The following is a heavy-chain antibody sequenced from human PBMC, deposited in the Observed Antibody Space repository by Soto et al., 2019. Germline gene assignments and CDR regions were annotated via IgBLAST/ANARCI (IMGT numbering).Heavy chain of an antibody. D-gene: IGHD3-10*01. CDR2: IYYSGST. CDR3: ARAEYYYASGTPRYYNWFDP. CDR1: GGCISSYY. V-gene: IGHV4-59*01. Sequence: KTXASLSLTCTVCGGCISSYYWSWIRQPPGKGLEWIGYIYYSGSTNYNPSLKSRVTISVDTSKNQFSLKLSSVTAADTAVYYCARAEYYYASGTPRYYNWFDPWGQGTLVTVSS. J-gene: IGHJ5*02.